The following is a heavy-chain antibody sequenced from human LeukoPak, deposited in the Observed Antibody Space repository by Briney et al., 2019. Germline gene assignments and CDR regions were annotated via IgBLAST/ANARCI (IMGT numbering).Heavy chain of an antibody. CDR1: GFTFDDYA. Sequence: GSLRLSCAASGFTFDDYAMHWVRQAPGKGLEWVSLISWDGGSTYYADSVKGRFTISRDNSKNSLYLQMNSLRAEDTALYYCAKDVRGSTSWYGLGYWGQGTLVTVSS. J-gene: IGHJ4*02. D-gene: IGHD6-13*01. CDR3: AKDVRGSTSWYGLGY. V-gene: IGHV3-43D*03. CDR2: ISWDGGST.